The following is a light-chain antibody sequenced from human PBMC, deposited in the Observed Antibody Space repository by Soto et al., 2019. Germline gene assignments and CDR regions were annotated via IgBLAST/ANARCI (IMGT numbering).Light chain of an antibody. J-gene: IGLJ2*01. CDR2: GNS. CDR1: SSNIGAGYD. CDR3: QSYDSSLSGQGV. V-gene: IGLV1-40*01. Sequence: QSVLTQPPSVSGAPGQRGTISCTGSSSNIGAGYDVHWYQQLPGTAPKLLIYGNSNRPSGVPDRFSGSKSGTSASLAITGLQAEDEADYYCQSYDSSLSGQGVFGGGTQLTVL.